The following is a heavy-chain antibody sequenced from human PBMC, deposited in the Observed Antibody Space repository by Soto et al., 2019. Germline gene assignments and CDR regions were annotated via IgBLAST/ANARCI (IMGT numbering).Heavy chain of an antibody. Sequence: VQLVQSGAEVKKPGSSVKVSCKASGGTFSSYAISWVRQAPGQGLEWMGGIIPIFGTANYAQKFQGRVTMTRDTSISTAYMELSRLRSDDTAVYYCARGGRLGYCSSTSCYTGAFDIWGQGTMVTVSS. J-gene: IGHJ3*02. CDR2: IIPIFGTA. CDR1: GGTFSSYA. D-gene: IGHD2-2*02. V-gene: IGHV1-69*06. CDR3: ARGGRLGYCSSTSCYTGAFDI.